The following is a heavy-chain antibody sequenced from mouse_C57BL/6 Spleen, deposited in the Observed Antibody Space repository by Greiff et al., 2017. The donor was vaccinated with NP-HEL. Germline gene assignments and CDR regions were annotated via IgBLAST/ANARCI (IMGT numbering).Heavy chain of an antibody. CDR1: GYTFTSYT. CDR2: INPSSGYT. V-gene: IGHV1-4*01. CDR3: ARENYYGYAMDY. Sequence: QVQLKQSGAELARPGASVKMSCKASGYTFTSYTMHWVKQRPGQGLEWIGYINPSSGYTKYNQKFKDKATLTADKSSSTAYMQLSSLTSEDSAVYYCARENYYGYAMDYWGQGTSVTVSS. J-gene: IGHJ4*01. D-gene: IGHD1-1*01.